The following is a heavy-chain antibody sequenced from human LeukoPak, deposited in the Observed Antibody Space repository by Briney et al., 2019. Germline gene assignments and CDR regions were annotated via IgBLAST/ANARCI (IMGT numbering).Heavy chain of an antibody. CDR2: INPNTGGT. Sequence: ASVTVSCKPSGYTFTAHYIHWMRPAPGRGLEWVGWINPNTGGTEFAQNVQGRVTMTRDTSINTVYIELNTLTSDDTAVFYCAREAADSSVCDFWGQGSLVTVSS. CDR3: AREAADSSVCDF. CDR1: GYTFTAHY. V-gene: IGHV1-2*02. D-gene: IGHD2-8*01. J-gene: IGHJ4*02.